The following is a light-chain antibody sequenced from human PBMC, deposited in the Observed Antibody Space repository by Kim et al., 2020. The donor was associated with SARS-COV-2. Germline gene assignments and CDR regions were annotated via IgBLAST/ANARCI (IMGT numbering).Light chain of an antibody. CDR2: DAS. CDR1: QSVASNY. Sequence: IVLTQSPGTLSLPPGETATLSCRASQSVASNYLAWYQQKPGQAPRLLIFDASTRATGISDRFSGSGSGTDFTLTISRLEPEDFAVYYCQQYGSSPCTFGQGTKLEI. CDR3: QQYGSSPCT. V-gene: IGKV3-20*01. J-gene: IGKJ2*02.